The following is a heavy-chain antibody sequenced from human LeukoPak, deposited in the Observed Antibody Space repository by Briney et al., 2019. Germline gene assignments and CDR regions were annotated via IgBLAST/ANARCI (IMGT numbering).Heavy chain of an antibody. CDR2: IYYSGST. Sequence: RTSETLSLTCTVSGGSISSYYWSWIRQPPGKGLEWIGYIYYSGSTNYNPSLKSRVTISVDTSKNQFSLKLSSVTAADTAVYYCSIIRIAVAGRDAVDIWGQGTMVTGSS. D-gene: IGHD6-19*01. J-gene: IGHJ3*02. V-gene: IGHV4-59*12. CDR3: SIIRIAVAGRDAVDI. CDR1: GGSISSYY.